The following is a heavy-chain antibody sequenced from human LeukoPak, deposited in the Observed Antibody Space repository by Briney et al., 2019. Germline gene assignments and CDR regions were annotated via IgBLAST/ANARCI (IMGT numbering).Heavy chain of an antibody. J-gene: IGHJ6*02. CDR3: AKANRDHLSHYYGVDV. V-gene: IGHV3-30*02. D-gene: IGHD3-10*01. CDR2: IRHDGTET. Sequence: GGSLRPSCAAPGFTFSTFGMPWLRQAQGKGPGSEALIRHDGTETYHAESVKGRFTISRDDSKNTFYLQMNSLRAEDTAVYYCAKANRDHLSHYYGVDVWGQGTTVVVSS. CDR1: GFTFSTFG.